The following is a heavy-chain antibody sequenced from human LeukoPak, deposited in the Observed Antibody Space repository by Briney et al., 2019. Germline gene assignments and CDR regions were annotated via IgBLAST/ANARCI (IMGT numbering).Heavy chain of an antibody. D-gene: IGHD3-22*01. Sequence: GGSLRLSCAASGFTFSSYSMNWVRQAPGKGLEWVSYISSSSSTIYYADSVKGRFTISRDNAKNSLYLQMNSLRAEDTAVYYCARDGRYYYDSSGYSGPVRLAGDGAFDIWGQGTMVTVSS. CDR1: GFTFSSYS. V-gene: IGHV3-48*01. CDR3: ARDGRYYYDSSGYSGPVRLAGDGAFDI. CDR2: ISSSSSTI. J-gene: IGHJ3*02.